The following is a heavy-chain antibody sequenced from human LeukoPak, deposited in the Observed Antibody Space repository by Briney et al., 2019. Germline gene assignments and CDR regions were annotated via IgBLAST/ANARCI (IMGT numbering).Heavy chain of an antibody. Sequence: PSETLSLTCAVSGGSISSSYWWSWVRQPPGKGLERIGEIYHSGSTNYNPSLKSRVTISVDKSNNQFSLKLSSVTAADTAVYYCARKDYGSGKFDYWGQGTLVTVSS. CDR3: ARKDYGSGKFDY. V-gene: IGHV4-4*02. CDR2: IYHSGST. J-gene: IGHJ4*02. D-gene: IGHD3-10*01. CDR1: GGSISSSYW.